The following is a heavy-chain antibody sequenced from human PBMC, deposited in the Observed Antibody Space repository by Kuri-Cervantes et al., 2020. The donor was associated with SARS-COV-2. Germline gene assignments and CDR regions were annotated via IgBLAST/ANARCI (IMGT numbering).Heavy chain of an antibody. CDR2: IYYSGST. Sequence: GSLRLSCTVSGGSISSYYWSWIRQPPGKGLEWIGYIYYSGSTYYNPSLKSRVTISVGTSKNQFSLRLRSVTAADTAVYYCARVAESNYFGWYYYYMDVWGEGTTVTVSS. V-gene: IGHV4-59*08. CDR1: GGSISSYY. CDR3: ARVAESNYFGWYYYYMDV. J-gene: IGHJ6*03. D-gene: IGHD4-11*01.